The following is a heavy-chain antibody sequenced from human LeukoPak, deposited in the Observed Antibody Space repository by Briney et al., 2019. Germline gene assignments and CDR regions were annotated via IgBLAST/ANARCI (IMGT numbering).Heavy chain of an antibody. Sequence: PGGSLRLSCAASGFTFSGYYMSWIRQAPGKGLEWVSYIGSSGSTIYYADSVKGRFTISRDNAKNSLYLQMNSLRAEDTAVYYCAELGITMIGGVWGKGTTVTISS. D-gene: IGHD3-10*02. J-gene: IGHJ6*04. V-gene: IGHV3-11*04. CDR3: AELGITMIGGV. CDR1: GFTFSGYY. CDR2: IGSSGSTI.